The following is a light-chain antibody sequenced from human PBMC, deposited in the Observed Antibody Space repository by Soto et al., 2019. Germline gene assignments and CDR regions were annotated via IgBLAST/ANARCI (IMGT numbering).Light chain of an antibody. V-gene: IGKV1-39*01. J-gene: IGKJ5*01. CDR3: QPSYSTPPT. CDR1: QSISSW. Sequence: DIQMTQSPSTLSASVGDRVTITCRASQSISSWLAWYQQKPGKAPKLLIYAASSLQSGVPSRFSGSGSGKDSNLTITSLQPEDFATYYCQPSYSTPPTFGQGTRLEIK. CDR2: AAS.